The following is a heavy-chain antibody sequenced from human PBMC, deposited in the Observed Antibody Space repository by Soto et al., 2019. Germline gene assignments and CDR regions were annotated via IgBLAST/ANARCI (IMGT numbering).Heavy chain of an antibody. Sequence: LGESLKISCKGSGYSFSSHWIGWVRQMPGKGLDWMGIIYPGDSDTRYSPSFLGQVIISADKSINTAYLQWSSLKASDTAMYYCARQGNGAEGFDFWGQGALVTVSS. CDR2: IYPGDSDT. J-gene: IGHJ4*02. D-gene: IGHD4-17*01. V-gene: IGHV5-51*01. CDR1: GYSFSSHW. CDR3: ARQGNGAEGFDF.